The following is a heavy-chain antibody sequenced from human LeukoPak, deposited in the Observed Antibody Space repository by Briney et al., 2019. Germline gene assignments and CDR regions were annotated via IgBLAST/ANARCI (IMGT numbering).Heavy chain of an antibody. D-gene: IGHD5-12*01. CDR3: AREGGSGYDLDQ. V-gene: IGHV4-59*01. J-gene: IGHJ1*01. CDR1: GASINSYY. CDR2: VYSSGRT. Sequence: SETLSLTCTVSGASINSYYWSWIRQPPGKRLEWIGYVYSSGRTDYNPSLKSRVTISVDTSKNHFSLTLKSVTAADTAVYFCAREGGSGYDLDQWGQGTLVTVTS.